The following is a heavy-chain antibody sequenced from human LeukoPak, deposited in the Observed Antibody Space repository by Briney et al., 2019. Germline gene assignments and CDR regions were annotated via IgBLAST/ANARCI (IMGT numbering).Heavy chain of an antibody. J-gene: IGHJ4*02. V-gene: IGHV3-7*01. Sequence: GGSLRLSCAASGFTFSSYGMSWVRQAPGKGLEWVANIKHDGSVKDYVDSVKGRFTISRDNAKNSLYLQMNSLTAEDTAVYYCARESFAARWDWGQGTLVTVSS. D-gene: IGHD6-6*01. CDR2: IKHDGSVK. CDR3: ARESFAARWD. CDR1: GFTFSSYG.